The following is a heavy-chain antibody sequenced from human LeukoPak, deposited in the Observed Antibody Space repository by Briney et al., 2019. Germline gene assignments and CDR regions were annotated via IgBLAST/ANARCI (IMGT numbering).Heavy chain of an antibody. CDR3: ARGPTTVTRAFDY. V-gene: IGHV4-4*07. D-gene: IGHD4-17*01. Sequence: SETLSLTCTVSGGSFSIYYWSWIRQPAGKGLEWIGRIYTSGSTNYNPSLKSRVTMSVDTSKNQFSLNLNSVTAADTAVYYCARGPTTVTRAFDYWGQGTLVTVSS. CDR1: GGSFSIYY. CDR2: IYTSGST. J-gene: IGHJ4*02.